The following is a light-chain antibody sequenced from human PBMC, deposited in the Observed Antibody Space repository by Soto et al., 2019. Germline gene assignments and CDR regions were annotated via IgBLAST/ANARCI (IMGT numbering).Light chain of an antibody. CDR3: QQYGSSPYT. CDR2: GAS. J-gene: IGKJ2*01. V-gene: IGKV3-20*01. Sequence: EIVLTQSPGTLSLSPGERATLSCRASQSVGSSYVAWYQQKPGQAPRLLIYGASSRATGIPDRVSGSGSGTDFTLTISRLEPEDFAVYYCQQYGSSPYTFGQGTKLEI. CDR1: QSVGSSY.